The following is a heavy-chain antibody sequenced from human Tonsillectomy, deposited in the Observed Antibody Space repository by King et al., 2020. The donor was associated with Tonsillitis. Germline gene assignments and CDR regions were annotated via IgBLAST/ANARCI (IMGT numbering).Heavy chain of an antibody. D-gene: IGHD5-24*01. CDR3: SKIGDGYMKASYFDY. CDR2: ISYDGSNK. V-gene: IGHV3-30*18. Sequence: ARQAPVKALEWVAVISYDGSNKYYSNSVKGRFTITRDNSKNTLYLQMNSLRAEDTAVYYCSKIGDGYMKASYFDYWGKGTLVTVS. J-gene: IGHJ4*02.